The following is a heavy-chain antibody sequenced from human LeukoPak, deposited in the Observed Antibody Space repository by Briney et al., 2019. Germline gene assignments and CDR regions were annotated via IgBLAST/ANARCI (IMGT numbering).Heavy chain of an antibody. V-gene: IGHV3-30-3*01. D-gene: IGHD3/OR15-3a*01. J-gene: IGHJ4*02. CDR1: GFTFSSYA. CDR3: ARDGLG. CDR2: ISYDGSNK. Sequence: GRSLRLSCAASGFTFSSYAMHWVRQAPGKGLEWVAVISYDGSNKYYADSVKGRFTISRDNSKNTLYLQMNSLRAEDTAVYYCARDGLGWGQGTLVTVSS.